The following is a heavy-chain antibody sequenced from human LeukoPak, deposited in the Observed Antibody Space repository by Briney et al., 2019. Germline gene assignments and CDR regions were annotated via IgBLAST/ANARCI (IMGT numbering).Heavy chain of an antibody. CDR2: ISSSGSTI. CDR3: ARDYSYYYGSGSYY. J-gene: IGHJ4*02. Sequence: GGSLRLSCAASGFTFSDYYMSWIRQAPGKGLEWVSYISSSGSTIYYADSVKGRFTISGDNAKDSLYLQMNSLRAEDTAVYYCARDYSYYYGSGSYYWGQGTLVTVSS. CDR1: GFTFSDYY. D-gene: IGHD3-10*01. V-gene: IGHV3-11*01.